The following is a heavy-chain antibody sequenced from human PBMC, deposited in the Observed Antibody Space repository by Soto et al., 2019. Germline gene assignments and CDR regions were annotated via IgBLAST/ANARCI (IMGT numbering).Heavy chain of an antibody. CDR1: GFSLSTSGMC. CDR3: ARIQEGYYYYGMDV. Sequence: GPTLVNPTQTLTLTCTFSGFSLSTSGMCVSWIRQPPGKALEWLALIDWDDDKYYSTSLKTRLTISKDTSKNQVVLTMTNMDPVDTATYYCARIQEGYYYYGMDVWGQGTTVTVSS. CDR2: IDWDDDK. J-gene: IGHJ6*02. V-gene: IGHV2-70*01.